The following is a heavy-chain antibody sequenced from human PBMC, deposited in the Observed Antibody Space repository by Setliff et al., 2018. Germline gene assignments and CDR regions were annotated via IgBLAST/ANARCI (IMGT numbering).Heavy chain of an antibody. CDR2: IYTNGGT. CDR1: GASISSGNDF. CDR3: ARSDDNFQYPDY. V-gene: IGHV4-61*09. Sequence: SETLSLTCSVSGASISSGNDFWNWIRQPAGKGLEWIGNIYTNGGTDYSPSLRSRVTISLGTSKNQFSLQLTSVTAADTAIYYCARSDDNFQYPDYWGQGTLVTVS. D-gene: IGHD1-1*01. J-gene: IGHJ4*01.